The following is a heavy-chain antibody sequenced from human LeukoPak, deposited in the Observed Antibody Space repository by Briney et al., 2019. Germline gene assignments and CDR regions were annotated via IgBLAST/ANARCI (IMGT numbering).Heavy chain of an antibody. D-gene: IGHD3-9*01. CDR1: GGSFSGYY. V-gene: IGHV4-34*01. CDR2: INHSGST. CDR3: ARSGLRDYCDC. Sequence: KPSETLSLTCAVYGGSFSGYYWSWIRQPPGKGLEWIGEINHSGSTNYNPSLKSRVTISVDTSKNQFSLQLNSVTPEDTAMYYCARSGLRDYCDCWGLGTLVTVSS. J-gene: IGHJ4*02.